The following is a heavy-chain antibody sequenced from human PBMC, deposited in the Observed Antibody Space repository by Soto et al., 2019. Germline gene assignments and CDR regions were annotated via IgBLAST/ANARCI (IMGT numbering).Heavy chain of an antibody. Sequence: SETLSLTCAVSGGSFTSNNWWTWVRQPPGQGLEWIGEIYRTASTNYNPSLKSRVTISLDKSENQFSLKVTSLTAADTAVYYCASRDPGTSVDYWGQGTLVTVSS. J-gene: IGHJ4*02. D-gene: IGHD1-7*01. V-gene: IGHV4-4*02. CDR1: GGSFTSNNW. CDR3: ASRDPGTSVDY. CDR2: IYRTAST.